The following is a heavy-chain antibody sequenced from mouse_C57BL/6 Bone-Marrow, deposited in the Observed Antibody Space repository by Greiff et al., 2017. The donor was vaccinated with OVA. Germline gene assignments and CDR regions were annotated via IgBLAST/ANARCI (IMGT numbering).Heavy chain of an antibody. V-gene: IGHV2-5*01. CDR2: IWRGGST. Sequence: QVQLQQSGPGLVQPSQSLSITCTVSGFSLTSYGVHWVRQSPGKGLEWLGVIWRGGSTDYNAAFMSRMSITNDNSKSQVCFIMNSLQADDTAIYYCANIDVWGTGTTVTVSS. CDR1: GFSLTSYG. CDR3: ANIDV. J-gene: IGHJ1*03.